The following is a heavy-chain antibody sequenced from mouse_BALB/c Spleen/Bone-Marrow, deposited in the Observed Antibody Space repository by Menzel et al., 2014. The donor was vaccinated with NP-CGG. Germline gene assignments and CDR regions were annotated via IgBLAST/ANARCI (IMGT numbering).Heavy chain of an antibody. CDR1: GFTFSSYG. Sequence: EVMLEESGGGLVQPGGSLKLSCAASGFTFSSYGMSWVRQTPDKRLELVATINSNGGSTYYPDSVKGRFTISRDNAKNTLYLQMSSLKSEDTAMYYCARDYDYDYWGQGTTLTVSS. CDR2: INSNGGST. V-gene: IGHV5-6-3*01. CDR3: ARDYDYDY. D-gene: IGHD2-4*01. J-gene: IGHJ2*01.